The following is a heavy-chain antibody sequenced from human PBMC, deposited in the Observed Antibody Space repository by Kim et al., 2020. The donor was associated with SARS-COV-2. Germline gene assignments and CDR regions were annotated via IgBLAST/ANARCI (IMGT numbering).Heavy chain of an antibody. CDR1: GLTFSSYW. J-gene: IGHJ4*02. V-gene: IGHV3-7*01. Sequence: GGSLRLSCAASGLTFSSYWMSWVRQAPGKGLEWVANIKQDGSEKYYVDSVKGRFTISRDNAKNSLYLQMNSLRAEDTAAYYCARDLPYYDSSGYYLPLDYWGQGTLVTVSS. D-gene: IGHD3-22*01. CDR2: IKQDGSEK. CDR3: ARDLPYYDSSGYYLPLDY.